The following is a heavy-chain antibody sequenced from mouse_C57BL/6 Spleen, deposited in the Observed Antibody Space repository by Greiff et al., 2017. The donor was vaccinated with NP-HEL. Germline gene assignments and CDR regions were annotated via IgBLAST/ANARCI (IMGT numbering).Heavy chain of an antibody. CDR2: INPSTGGT. Sequence: EVQLQQSGPELVKPGASVKISCKASGYSFTGYYMNWVKQSPEKSLEWIGEINPSTGGTTYNQKFKAKATLTVDKSSSTAYMQLKSLTSEDSAVYYCAIYGSDWYFDVWGTGTTVTVSS. CDR1: GYSFTGYY. CDR3: AIYGSDWYFDV. V-gene: IGHV1-42*01. D-gene: IGHD1-1*01. J-gene: IGHJ1*03.